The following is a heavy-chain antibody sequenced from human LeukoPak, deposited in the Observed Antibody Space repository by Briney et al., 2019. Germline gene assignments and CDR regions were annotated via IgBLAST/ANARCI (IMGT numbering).Heavy chain of an antibody. CDR2: ISYDGSNK. CDR1: GFTFSSYG. V-gene: IGHV3-30*18. CDR3: AKDLWFGDPIGGYYYYYGMDV. Sequence: GGSLRLSCAASGFTFSSYGMHWVRQAPGKGLEWVAVISYDGSNKYYADSVKGRFTIPRDNSKNTLYLQMNSLRAEDTAVYYCAKDLWFGDPIGGYYYYYGMDVWGQGTTVTVSS. J-gene: IGHJ6*02. D-gene: IGHD3-10*01.